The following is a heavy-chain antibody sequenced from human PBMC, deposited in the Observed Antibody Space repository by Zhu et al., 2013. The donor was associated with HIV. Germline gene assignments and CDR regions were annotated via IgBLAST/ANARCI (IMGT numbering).Heavy chain of an antibody. D-gene: IGHD4-4*01. CDR2: INPNSGGT. CDR3: ARGEGTTVTAIDWFDP. CDR1: GYTFTGYY. Sequence: QVHLEQSGAEVKKPGTSVRVSCRASGYTFTGYYMHWVRQAPGQGLEWMGWINPNSGGTNYAQKFQGRVTMTRETSISTAYMELTRLRSDDTAVYYCARGEGTTVTAIDWFDPWGQGTLVTVSS. V-gene: IGHV1-2*02. J-gene: IGHJ5*02.